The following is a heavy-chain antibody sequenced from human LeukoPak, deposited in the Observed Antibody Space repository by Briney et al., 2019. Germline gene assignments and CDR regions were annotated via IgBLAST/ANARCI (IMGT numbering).Heavy chain of an antibody. J-gene: IGHJ3*02. CDR3: ARVRTIDYRYDTSGYYADAFDI. CDR2: IKTNSGVT. V-gene: IGHV1-2*06. CDR1: GYTFTDYY. D-gene: IGHD3-22*01. Sequence: GASVKVSCKASGYTFTDYYIHWVRQAPGQWLEWMGRIKTNSGVTDYEQKFQGRVTMTRDTSISTAYMDLSRLRSDDTAVYYCARVRTIDYRYDTSGYYADAFDIWGQGTRVTVSS.